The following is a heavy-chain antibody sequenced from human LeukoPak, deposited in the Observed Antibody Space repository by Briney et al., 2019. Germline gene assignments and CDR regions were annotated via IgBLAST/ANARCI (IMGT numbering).Heavy chain of an antibody. Sequence: GGSLRLSCAASGFTFSSYAMSCVRQAPGKGLEWVSAISGSGGSTYYADSVKGRFTISRDNSKNTLYLQMNSLRAEDTAVYYCAKTRYYYDSSGYYYAYYFDYWGQGTLVTVSS. V-gene: IGHV3-23*01. CDR3: AKTRYYYDSSGYYYAYYFDY. J-gene: IGHJ4*02. CDR2: ISGSGGST. CDR1: GFTFSSYA. D-gene: IGHD3-22*01.